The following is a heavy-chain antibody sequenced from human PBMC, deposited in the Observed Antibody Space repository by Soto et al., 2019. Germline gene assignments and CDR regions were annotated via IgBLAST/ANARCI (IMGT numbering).Heavy chain of an antibody. CDR3: AKDLSSSWPLDY. CDR1: GFTFSSYG. CDR2: ISYDGSNK. D-gene: IGHD6-13*01. J-gene: IGHJ4*02. Sequence: GGSLRLSCAASGFTFSSYGMHWVRQAPGKGLEWVAVISYDGSNKYYADSVKGRFTISRDNSKNTLYLQMNSLRAEDTAVYYCAKDLSSSWPLDYWGQGTLVTVSS. V-gene: IGHV3-30*18.